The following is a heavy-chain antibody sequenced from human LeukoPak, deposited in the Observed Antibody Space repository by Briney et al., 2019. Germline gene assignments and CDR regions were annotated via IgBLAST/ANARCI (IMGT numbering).Heavy chain of an antibody. D-gene: IGHD3-22*01. CDR2: INQDGTEK. J-gene: IGHJ4*02. CDR1: GFTFSDYW. CDR3: ARKGGYSSGYYY. V-gene: IGHV3-7*01. Sequence: PGGSLTLSCAASGFTFSDYWMTWVRQPPGKGLEWVANINQDGTEKDYVDSVKGGFTISRENATNTLYLQMDSLRAEATAVYYCARKGGYSSGYYYWGQGPLVTVSS.